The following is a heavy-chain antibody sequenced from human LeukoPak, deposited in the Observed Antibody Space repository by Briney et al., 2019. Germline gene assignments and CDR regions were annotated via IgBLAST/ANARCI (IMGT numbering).Heavy chain of an antibody. Sequence: GGSLRLSCAASGFTVSSNYMSWVRQAPGKGLEWVSVIYSGGSTYYADSVKGRFTISRDNSKNTLYLQMNSLRAEDTAVYYCARHAQRTIFGVVRPDAFDPWGQGTLVTVSS. D-gene: IGHD3-3*01. CDR3: ARHAQRTIFGVVRPDAFDP. CDR2: IYSGGST. V-gene: IGHV3-53*01. J-gene: IGHJ5*02. CDR1: GFTVSSNY.